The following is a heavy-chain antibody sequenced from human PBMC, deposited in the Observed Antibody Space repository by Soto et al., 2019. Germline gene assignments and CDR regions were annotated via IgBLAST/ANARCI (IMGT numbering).Heavy chain of an antibody. CDR2: ISAYTDDP. CDR3: ARVIPGAEAWFDP. V-gene: IGHV1-18*01. CDR1: GNTFTNFG. Sequence: ASVTVSCTASGNTFTNFGVTWVRQAPGQGLEWMGWISAYTDDPNYAQKFQGRVTMTIDTSTSTAYLDLRSLTSDDTAVYYCARVIPGAEAWFDPWGQGTLVTVS. J-gene: IGHJ5*02. D-gene: IGHD2-2*01.